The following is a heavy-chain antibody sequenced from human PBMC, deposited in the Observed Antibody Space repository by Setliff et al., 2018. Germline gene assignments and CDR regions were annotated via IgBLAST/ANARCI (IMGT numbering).Heavy chain of an antibody. CDR1: GFTFSNVW. D-gene: IGHD3-3*01. CDR3: TRGTFSDFWSGDYYDY. V-gene: IGHV3-48*01. Sequence: GGSLRLSCAASGFTFSNVWMSWVRQAPGKGLEWISFISSDSRTTYYADSVKGRFTISRDNDKNTLDLQMNSLRAEDSAMYYCTRGTFSDFWSGDYYDYWGQGTLVTVSS. CDR2: ISSDSRTT. J-gene: IGHJ4*02.